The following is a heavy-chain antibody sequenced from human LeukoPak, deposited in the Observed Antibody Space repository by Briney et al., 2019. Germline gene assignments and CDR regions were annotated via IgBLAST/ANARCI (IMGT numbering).Heavy chain of an antibody. CDR1: GFTFDDYA. J-gene: IGHJ4*02. CDR2: LSWNSGSI. D-gene: IGHD3-9*01. V-gene: IGHV3-9*01. CDR3: AKDIRARRYYDILTGSKDFDY. Sequence: GGSLRLSCAASGFTFDDYAMHWVRQAPGKGLEWVSGLSWNSGSIGYADSVKGRFTISRDNAKNSLYLQMNSLRAEDTALYYCAKDIRARRYYDILTGSKDFDYWGQGTLVTVSS.